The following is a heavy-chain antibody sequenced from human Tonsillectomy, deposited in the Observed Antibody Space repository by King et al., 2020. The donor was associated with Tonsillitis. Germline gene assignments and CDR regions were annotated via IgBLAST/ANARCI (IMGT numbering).Heavy chain of an antibody. D-gene: IGHD3-9*01. CDR2: INWNIHWI. CDR3: ANLPHEGRYRNDWQPADI. Sequence: VQLVESGGGLVQPGRSLRLSCVTSGFTFEDYAMHWVRQAPGKGLEWVSIINWNIHWISYADSVQGRFIISRDNAKKSLYLQMNSLRVEDTALYFCANLPHEGRYRNDWQPADIWGQGTMVTVSS. CDR1: GFTFEDYA. J-gene: IGHJ3*02. V-gene: IGHV3-9*01.